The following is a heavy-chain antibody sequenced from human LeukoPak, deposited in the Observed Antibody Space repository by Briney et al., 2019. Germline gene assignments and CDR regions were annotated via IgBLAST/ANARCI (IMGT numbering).Heavy chain of an antibody. CDR1: GSSMNMNTDYY. D-gene: IGHD1-26*01. CDR3: ARESAVGSAYFDY. J-gene: IGHJ4*02. V-gene: IGHV4-38-2*02. Sequence: SETLSLTRTVSGSSMNMNTDYYWGWIRQPPGKGLEWIGSISHRGIPYSNPSLTSRVTISVDASKNQFSVKLRSVTAADTAVYYCARESAVGSAYFDYWGQGSLVTVSS. CDR2: ISHRGIP.